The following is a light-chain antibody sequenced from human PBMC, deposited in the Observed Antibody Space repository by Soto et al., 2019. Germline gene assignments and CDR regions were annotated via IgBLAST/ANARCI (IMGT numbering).Light chain of an antibody. Sequence: EIVLTQSPATLSLSLGVRATLSCRASQSVSSYLAWYQQKPGQAPRLLIYDASNRATGIPARFSGSGSGTDFTLTISSLEPEDFAVYYCQQRSNWPRTFGQGTKVDIK. CDR1: QSVSSY. V-gene: IGKV3-11*01. CDR2: DAS. J-gene: IGKJ1*01. CDR3: QQRSNWPRT.